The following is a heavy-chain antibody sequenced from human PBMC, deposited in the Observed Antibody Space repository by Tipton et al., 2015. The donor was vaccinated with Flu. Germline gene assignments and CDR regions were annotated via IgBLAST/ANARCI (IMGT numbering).Heavy chain of an antibody. CDR1: GFTFSTYW. CDR3: ARTRGGYCTATACFADYFDY. J-gene: IGHJ4*02. D-gene: IGHD2-8*02. V-gene: IGHV3-7*01. CDR2: IKQGGDEK. Sequence: SLRLSCAASGFTFSTYWMSWVRQAPGKGLEWVANIKQGGDEKYYVDSAKGRFTISRDNPKNSLYLQMNSLRAEDTAVYYCARTRGGYCTATACFADYFDYWGQGALVTVSS.